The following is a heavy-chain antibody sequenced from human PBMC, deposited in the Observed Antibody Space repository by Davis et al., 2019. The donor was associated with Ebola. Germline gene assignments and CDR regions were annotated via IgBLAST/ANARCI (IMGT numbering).Heavy chain of an antibody. D-gene: IGHD3-16*01. CDR1: DASVSSHY. CDR2: VYDGGRT. Sequence: PSETLSLTCTVSDASVSSHYWNWIRQPPGTGLEWIGIVYDGGRTNYRPSLKSRATISADTSKNQFSLMLRSVTAADTAVYYCVRFGHGAYWGQGILVTVSS. CDR3: VRFGHGAY. V-gene: IGHV4-59*02. J-gene: IGHJ4*02.